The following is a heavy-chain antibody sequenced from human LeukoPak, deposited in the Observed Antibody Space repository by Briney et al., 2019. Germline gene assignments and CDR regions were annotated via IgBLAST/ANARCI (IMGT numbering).Heavy chain of an antibody. Sequence: SETLSLTCVVSGASISIGGYSWSWIRQPPGKGLEWIGCIYHSGGTHYNPSLKSRVTMSVDMSKNQISLNLNSVTAADTAVYYCARDIWGSSTWGPGTLVTVSS. CDR2: IYHSGGT. CDR1: GASISIGGYS. D-gene: IGHD3-16*01. V-gene: IGHV4-30-2*01. CDR3: ARDIWGSST. J-gene: IGHJ5*02.